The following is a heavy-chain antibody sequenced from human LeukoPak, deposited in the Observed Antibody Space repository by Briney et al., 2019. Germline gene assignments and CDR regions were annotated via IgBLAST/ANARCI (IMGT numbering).Heavy chain of an antibody. D-gene: IGHD2-15*01. Sequence: GGSLRLSCAAPGFTFISYSIHWVRQAPGKGLEWVAFIRYDGSNKYYADSVKGRFTISRDNSKNTVYLQMNSLRAEDTAVYYCAKHGLPLVVISAPLDYWGQGTLVTVAS. CDR1: GFTFISYS. CDR3: AKHGLPLVVISAPLDY. V-gene: IGHV3-30*02. CDR2: IRYDGSNK. J-gene: IGHJ4*02.